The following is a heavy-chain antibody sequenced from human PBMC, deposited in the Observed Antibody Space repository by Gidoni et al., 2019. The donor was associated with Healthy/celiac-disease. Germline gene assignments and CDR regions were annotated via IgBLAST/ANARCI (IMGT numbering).Heavy chain of an antibody. CDR2: ISSSSSTI. D-gene: IGHD2-15*01. V-gene: IGHV3-48*01. CDR3: ARDRVGYGGNSLDY. J-gene: IGHJ4*02. CDR1: GFPFSSYS. Sequence: EVQLVEPGGGLVQPGGSLRLSRAASGFPFSSYSMNWVRQAPGKGLEWVSYISSSSSTIYYADSVKSRFTISRDNAKDSLYLQMNSLRAEDTAVYYCARDRVGYGGNSLDYWGQGTLVTVSS.